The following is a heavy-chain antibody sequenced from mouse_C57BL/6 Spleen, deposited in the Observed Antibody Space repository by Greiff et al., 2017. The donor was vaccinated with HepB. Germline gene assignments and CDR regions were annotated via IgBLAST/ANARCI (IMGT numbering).Heavy chain of an antibody. CDR3: ARCSTVVARGYAMDY. Sequence: QVQLQQPGAELVKPGASVKLSCKASGYTFTSYWMHWVKQRPGQGLEWIGMIHPNSGSTNYNEKFKSKATLTVAKSSSTAYMQLSSLTSEDSAVYYCARCSTVVARGYAMDYWGQGTSVTVSS. CDR1: GYTFTSYW. V-gene: IGHV1-64*01. J-gene: IGHJ4*01. CDR2: IHPNSGST. D-gene: IGHD1-1*01.